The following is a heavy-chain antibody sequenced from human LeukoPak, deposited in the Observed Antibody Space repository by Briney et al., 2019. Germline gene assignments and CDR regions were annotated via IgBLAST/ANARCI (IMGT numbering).Heavy chain of an antibody. CDR3: ARDVSTEKYYDYVWGTKAFDY. D-gene: IGHD3-16*01. CDR2: ISSSSSYI. Sequence: GGSLRLSCAASGFTFSSYSMNWVRQAPGKGLEWVSSISSSSSYIYYADSVKGRFTISRDNAKNSLYLQMNSLRAEDTAVYYCARDVSTEKYYDYVWGTKAFDYWGQGTLVTVSS. CDR1: GFTFSSYS. J-gene: IGHJ4*02. V-gene: IGHV3-21*01.